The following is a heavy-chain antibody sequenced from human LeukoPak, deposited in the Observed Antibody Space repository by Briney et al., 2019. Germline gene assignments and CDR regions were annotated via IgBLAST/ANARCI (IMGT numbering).Heavy chain of an antibody. J-gene: IGHJ4*02. CDR3: AREEALGSGSFDY. CDR2: IYYSGST. CDR1: GYSISSGYY. Sequence: ASETLSLTCTVSGYSISSGYYWGWIRQPPGKGLEWMGYIYYSGSTSYNPSLKSRVTISVDTSKNQFSLKLSSVTAADTAVYYCAREEALGSGSFDYWGQGTLVTVSS. V-gene: IGHV4-61*01. D-gene: IGHD1-26*01.